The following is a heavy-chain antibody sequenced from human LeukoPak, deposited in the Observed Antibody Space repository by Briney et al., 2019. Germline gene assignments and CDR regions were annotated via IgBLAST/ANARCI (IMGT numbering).Heavy chain of an antibody. J-gene: IGHJ3*02. Sequence: SETLSLTCTVSGGSISSHYWSWIRQPPGKGLEWIGYIYYSGSTNYNPSLKSRVTISVDTSKNQFSLKLSSVTAADTAVYYCARVSGIVVVPAAKAGAFDIWGQGAMVTVSS. V-gene: IGHV4-59*11. CDR3: ARVSGIVVVPAAKAGAFDI. CDR1: GGSISSHY. D-gene: IGHD2-2*01. CDR2: IYYSGST.